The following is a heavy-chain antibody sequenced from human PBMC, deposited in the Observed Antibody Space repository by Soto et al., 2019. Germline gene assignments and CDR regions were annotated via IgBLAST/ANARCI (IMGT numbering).Heavy chain of an antibody. CDR2: ISSSGGST. Sequence: QPGGSLRLSCAASGFTFSSYTMNWVRQAPGKGLEWVSSISSSGGSTYYADSVKGRFTISRDNSKNTLYLQMNSLRPEDTAVYYCAKARYCSSTSCYQFDHWGQGTVVTVSS. J-gene: IGHJ4*02. V-gene: IGHV3-23*01. CDR3: AKARYCSSTSCYQFDH. CDR1: GFTFSSYT. D-gene: IGHD2-2*01.